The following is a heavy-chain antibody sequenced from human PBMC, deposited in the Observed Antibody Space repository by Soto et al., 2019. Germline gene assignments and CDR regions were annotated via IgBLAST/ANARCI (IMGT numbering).Heavy chain of an antibody. D-gene: IGHD6-13*01. CDR2: ISYDGSNK. Sequence: GSLRLSCAASGFTFSSYAMHWVRQAPGKGLEWVAVISYDGSNKYYADSVKGRFTISRDNSKNTLYLQMNSLRAEDTAVYYCARDFDAAGPPYYFDYWGQGTLVTVSS. CDR1: GFTFSSYA. J-gene: IGHJ4*02. CDR3: ARDFDAAGPPYYFDY. V-gene: IGHV3-30-3*01.